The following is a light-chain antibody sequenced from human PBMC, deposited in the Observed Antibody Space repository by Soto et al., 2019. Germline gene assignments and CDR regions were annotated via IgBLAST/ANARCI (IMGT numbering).Light chain of an antibody. CDR2: DVS. J-gene: IGLJ1*01. V-gene: IGLV2-11*01. CDR3: CYYAGNYTYV. Sequence: QSVLAQPRSVSGSPGQSVTISCTGTSSDVGGYIYVSWYQQHPGKAPKLMMFDVSKRPSGVPDRFSGSKSDNTASLTISGLQTEDEADYFCCYYAGNYTYVFGTGTKVTVL. CDR1: SSDVGGYIY.